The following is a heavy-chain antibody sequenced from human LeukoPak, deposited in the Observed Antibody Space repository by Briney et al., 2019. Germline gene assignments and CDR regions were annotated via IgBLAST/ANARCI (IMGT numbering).Heavy chain of an antibody. V-gene: IGHV1-2*02. D-gene: IGHD4-17*01. Sequence: ASVKVSCKASGYTFTGYYMHWVRQAPGQGLEWMGWINPNSGGTNYAQKFQGRVTMTRDTSISTAYMELSRLRSDGTAVYYCASAPTVTTPLDYWGQGTLVTVSS. J-gene: IGHJ4*02. CDR1: GYTFTGYY. CDR3: ASAPTVTTPLDY. CDR2: INPNSGGT.